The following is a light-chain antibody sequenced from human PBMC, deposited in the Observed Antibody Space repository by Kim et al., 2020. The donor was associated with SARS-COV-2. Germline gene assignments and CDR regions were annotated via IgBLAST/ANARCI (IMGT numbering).Light chain of an antibody. CDR3: SSYTSSSTPYV. CDR1: SSDVGGYNY. CDR2: DVS. V-gene: IGLV2-14*03. J-gene: IGLJ1*01. Sequence: QAITISCTGTSSDVGGYNYFSWYQQHPGKAPKLMIYDVSNRPSGVSNRFSGSKSGNTASLTISGLQAEDEADYYCSSYTSSSTPYVFGTGTKVTVL.